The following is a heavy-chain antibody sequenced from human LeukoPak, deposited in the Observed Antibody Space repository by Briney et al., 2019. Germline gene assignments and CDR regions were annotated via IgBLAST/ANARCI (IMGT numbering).Heavy chain of an antibody. D-gene: IGHD1-26*01. V-gene: IGHV4-30-4*01. CDR3: ARGPDPGKVGAAIYYYYGVDV. CDR2: IYYSGST. Sequence: PSETLSLTCAVSGGSISSGDYYWSWIRQPPGKGLEWIGYIYYSGSTYYNPSLKSRVTISVDTSKSQFSLKLSSVTAADTAVYYCARGPDPGKVGAAIYYYYGVDVWGQGTTVTVSS. CDR1: GGSISSGDYY. J-gene: IGHJ6*02.